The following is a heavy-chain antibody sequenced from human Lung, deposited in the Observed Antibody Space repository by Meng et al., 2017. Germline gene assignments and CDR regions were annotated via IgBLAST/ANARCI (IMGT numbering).Heavy chain of an antibody. J-gene: IGHJ4*02. V-gene: IGHV3-21*01. CDR3: ARGRVVVAATPSDY. CDR2: ISSSST. D-gene: IGHD2-15*01. CDR1: GFTFSSYS. Sequence: EVQLVESGGGLVKPGGSLRLSCAASGFTFSSYSMNWVRQAPGKGLEWVSSISSSSTYADSVKGRFTISRGNAKNSLYLQMNSLRAEDTAVYYCARGRVVVAATPSDYWGQGTLVTVSS.